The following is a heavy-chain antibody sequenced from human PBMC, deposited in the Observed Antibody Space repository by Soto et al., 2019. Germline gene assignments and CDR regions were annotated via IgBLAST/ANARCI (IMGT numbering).Heavy chain of an antibody. Sequence: QVQLVESGGGVVPPGRSLKLSCIASGFAFGSHGMHWVRQVSGKGLEWVAVISHDGQNQYYRESVKGRFTISGDNSKNSLFLEVHSLRVEDTAVYYCARERADIVVAPVATSGMDVWGQGTAVTVSS. CDR1: GFAFGSHG. CDR3: ARERADIVVAPVATSGMDV. CDR2: ISHDGQNQ. D-gene: IGHD2-2*01. V-gene: IGHV3-30*03. J-gene: IGHJ6*02.